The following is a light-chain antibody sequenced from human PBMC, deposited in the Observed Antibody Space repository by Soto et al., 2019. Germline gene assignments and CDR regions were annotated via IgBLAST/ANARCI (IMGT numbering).Light chain of an antibody. V-gene: IGKV1-5*03. Sequence: DIQMTQSPSTLSSSVGDIVTITCRASQSISSWLAWYQHKPGKAPKRLIYKASSLESGVPSMLSGSGSGTEFTLTISSLQPDDFATYYCQQYNSYTFGQGTKLEIK. CDR2: KAS. CDR1: QSISSW. CDR3: QQYNSYT. J-gene: IGKJ2*01.